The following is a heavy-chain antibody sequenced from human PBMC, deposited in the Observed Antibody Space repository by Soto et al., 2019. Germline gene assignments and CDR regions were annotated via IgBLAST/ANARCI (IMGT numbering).Heavy chain of an antibody. CDR2: IIPIFGTA. Sequence: ASVKVSCKASGGTFSSYAISWVRQAPGQGLEWMGGIIPIFGTANYAQKFQGRVTITADESTSTAYMELSSLRSEDTAVYYCARAAETSRYCSSTSCPRPFDYWGQGTLVTVSS. V-gene: IGHV1-69*13. D-gene: IGHD2-2*01. J-gene: IGHJ4*02. CDR3: ARAAETSRYCSSTSCPRPFDY. CDR1: GGTFSSYA.